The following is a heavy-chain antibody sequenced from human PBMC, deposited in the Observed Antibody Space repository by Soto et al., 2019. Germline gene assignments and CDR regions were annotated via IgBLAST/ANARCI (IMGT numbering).Heavy chain of an antibody. CDR3: ANYYGLDV. V-gene: IGHV3-53*02. CDR2: IYSGGGT. Sequence: EVQLVETGGGLIQPGGSLRLTCAAAGFTVSSNYKTWVRQAPGKGLEWVSVIYSGGGTNYADSVRGRFTISRDNSKNTVYLQMNGLRAEDTAVYYCANYYGLDVWGQGTTVTVSS. J-gene: IGHJ6*02. CDR1: GFTVSSNY.